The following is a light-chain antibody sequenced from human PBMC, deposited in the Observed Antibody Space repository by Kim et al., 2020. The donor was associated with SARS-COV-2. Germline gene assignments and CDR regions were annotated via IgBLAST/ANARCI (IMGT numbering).Light chain of an antibody. CDR1: QSLVHSNGITF. CDR2: KVS. J-gene: IGKJ2*01. V-gene: IGKV2-30*02. Sequence: QVASITCRSSQSLVHSNGITFLSWFQQRPGQSPRRLIYKVSNRDSGVPDRFSGSGSGNDFTLKISSVEAEDVGIYYCMQGVHWPYTFGQGTKLEI. CDR3: MQGVHWPYT.